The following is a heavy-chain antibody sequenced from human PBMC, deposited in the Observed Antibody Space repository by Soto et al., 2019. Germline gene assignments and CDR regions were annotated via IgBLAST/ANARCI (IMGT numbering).Heavy chain of an antibody. J-gene: IGHJ4*02. CDR2: IYHSGNT. Sequence: QVQLQESGPGLVKPSQTLSLTCSVSGDSMSSGAYYWSWIRQHPGKGLEWIAYIYHSGNTHYNPSLRSRITISVDTSKNQFSLKLTSVTDADTALYYCASTYSGYLDNWGQGTLVTASS. V-gene: IGHV4-31*03. D-gene: IGHD3-22*01. CDR3: ASTYSGYLDN. CDR1: GDSMSSGAYY.